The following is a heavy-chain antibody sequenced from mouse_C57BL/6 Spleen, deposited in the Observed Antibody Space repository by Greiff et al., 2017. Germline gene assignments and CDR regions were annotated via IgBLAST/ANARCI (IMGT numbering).Heavy chain of an antibody. CDR2: IDPSDSYT. CDR1: GYTFTSYW. D-gene: IGHD1-1*01. V-gene: IGHV1-50*01. Sequence: QVQLQQPGAELVKPGASVKLSCKASGYTFTSYWMQWVKQRPGQGLEWIGEIDPSDSYTNYNQKFKGKATLTVDPSSSTAYMQLSSLTSEDSAVYYCARRYYGTPEGFAYWGQGTLVTVSA. CDR3: ARRYYGTPEGFAY. J-gene: IGHJ3*01.